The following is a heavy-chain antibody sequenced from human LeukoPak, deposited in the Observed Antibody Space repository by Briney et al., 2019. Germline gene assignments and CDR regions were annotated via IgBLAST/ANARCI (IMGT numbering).Heavy chain of an antibody. V-gene: IGHV1-69*13. Sequence: ASVKVSCKASGGTFSSYAISWVRQAPGQGLEWMGGIIPILGTANYAQKFQGRVTITPDESTSTAYMELSSLRSEDTAVYYCARDRYYYDSSGYYYAIRYFDLWGRGTLVTVSS. CDR1: GGTFSSYA. CDR3: ARDRYYYDSSGYYYAIRYFDL. CDR2: IIPILGTA. D-gene: IGHD3-22*01. J-gene: IGHJ2*01.